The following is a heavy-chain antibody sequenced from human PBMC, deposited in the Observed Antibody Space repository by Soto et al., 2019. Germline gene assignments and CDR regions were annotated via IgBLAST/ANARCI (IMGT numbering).Heavy chain of an antibody. CDR2: MNPNSGDT. D-gene: IGHD5-12*01. J-gene: IGHJ3*02. Sequence: ASVKVSCKAAGYTFTSYDINWVRQATGQGLEWMGWMNPNSGDTGYAQKFQGRVTMTRNTSISTAYMELSSLRSEDTAVYYCAKSGGYDYDAFDIWGQGTMVTVSS. CDR1: GYTFTSYD. V-gene: IGHV1-8*01. CDR3: AKSGGYDYDAFDI.